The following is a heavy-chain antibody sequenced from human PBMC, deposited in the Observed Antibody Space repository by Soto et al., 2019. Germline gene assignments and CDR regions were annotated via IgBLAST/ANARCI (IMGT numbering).Heavy chain of an antibody. CDR1: GFTFSSYS. Sequence: EVQLVESGGGLVQPGGSLRLSCAASGFTFSSYSMNWVRQAPGKGLEWVSYISSSSSTIYYADSVKGRFTISRDNSKNSLFLLMNSLRDEHTAVYFCARWNGVFESPNYYYGMDVWGQGTTVTVSS. CDR3: ARWNGVFESPNYYYGMDV. V-gene: IGHV3-48*02. D-gene: IGHD3-3*01. J-gene: IGHJ6*02. CDR2: ISSSSSTI.